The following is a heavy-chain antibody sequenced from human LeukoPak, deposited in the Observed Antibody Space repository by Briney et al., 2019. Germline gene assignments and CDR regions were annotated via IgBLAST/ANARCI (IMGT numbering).Heavy chain of an antibody. CDR2: ISAYNGNT. V-gene: IGHV1-18*04. Sequence: GESLRISCKASGYTFTSYGISWVRQAPGQGLEWMGWISAYNGNTNYAQKLQGRVTMTTDTSTSTAYMELRSLRSDDTAVYYCAREEHYDILTGYYGEFGYWGQGTLVTVSS. CDR3: AREEHYDILTGYYGEFGY. D-gene: IGHD3-9*01. CDR1: GYTFTSYG. J-gene: IGHJ4*02.